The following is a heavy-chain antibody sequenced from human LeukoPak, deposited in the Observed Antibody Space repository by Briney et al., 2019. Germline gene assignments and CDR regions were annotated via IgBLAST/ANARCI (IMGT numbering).Heavy chain of an antibody. V-gene: IGHV3-23*01. J-gene: IGHJ4*02. CDR2: ISGSGSST. CDR1: GFTFSNYA. Sequence: GGSLRLSCAASGFTFSNYAMNWVRQAPGKGLESVSAISGSGSSTYYADSVKGRFTISRDNSKNTLYLQMNSLRAEDTAVYYCAPRDPSRVGYWGQGTLVTVSS. CDR3: APRDPSRVGY. D-gene: IGHD1-26*01.